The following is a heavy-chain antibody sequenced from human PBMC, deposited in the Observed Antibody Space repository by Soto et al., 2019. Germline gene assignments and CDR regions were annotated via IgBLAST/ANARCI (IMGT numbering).Heavy chain of an antibody. Sequence: EVLLVESGGGLVQPGGSLRLSCAASGFTFRSSPMNWVRRAPGKGLEWVSYISGGGTLYYTDSVKGRFTISRDNAKNSLYLQMNSLRAEDTAVYYCARDYKAYDYGDYWGQGTLVTVSS. J-gene: IGHJ4*02. D-gene: IGHD1-1*01. CDR1: GFTFRSSP. CDR3: ARDYKAYDYGDY. CDR2: ISGGGTL. V-gene: IGHV3-48*01.